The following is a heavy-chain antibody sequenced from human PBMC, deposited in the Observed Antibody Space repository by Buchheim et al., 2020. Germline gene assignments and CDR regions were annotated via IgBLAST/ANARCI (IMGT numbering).Heavy chain of an antibody. V-gene: IGHV4-31*03. CDR1: GCSISSGGYY. Sequence: QVQLQESGPGLVKPSQTLSLTCTVSGCSISSGGYYWSRIRPHPGKGLEWNGYIYYSRSTYYNPSIKSRVTISVDTSKNQFSLKLCSETATHTAVYYCAKEKTTRADFVGGSYRRRWFDPWGQGTL. D-gene: IGHD3-16*02. CDR3: AKEKTTRADFVGGSYRRRWFDP. J-gene: IGHJ5*02. CDR2: IYYSRST.